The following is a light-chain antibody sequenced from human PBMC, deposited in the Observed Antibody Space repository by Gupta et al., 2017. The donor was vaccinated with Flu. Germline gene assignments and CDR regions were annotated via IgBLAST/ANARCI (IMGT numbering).Light chain of an antibody. CDR2: KAS. CDR1: QSISSW. J-gene: IGKJ2*03. V-gene: IGKV1-5*03. Sequence: DIQMTQSPSTLSASVGDRVTITCRASQSISSWLAWYQQKPGKAPKLLIYKASSLESGVPSRFSGSGSGTEVTLTISSLQPEDFATYYCQQYNSDYRGYSFGQGTKLEIK. CDR3: QQYNSDYRGYS.